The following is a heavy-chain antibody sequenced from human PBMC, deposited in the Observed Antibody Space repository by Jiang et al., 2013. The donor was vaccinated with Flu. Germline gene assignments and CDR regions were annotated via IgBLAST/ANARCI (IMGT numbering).Heavy chain of an antibody. CDR3: ARGRGAAHYYYMDV. D-gene: IGHD2-15*01. J-gene: IGHJ6*03. Sequence: SGAEVKKPGSSVKVSCKASGGTFSNFAINWVRQAPGQGLEWMGGIIPVFGSSNYAQKSQGRVTITADESTSTAYMELSSLRSEDTAVYYCARGRGAAHYYYMDVWGKGTTVTVSS. CDR2: IIPVFGSS. CDR1: GGTFSNFA. V-gene: IGHV1-69*01.